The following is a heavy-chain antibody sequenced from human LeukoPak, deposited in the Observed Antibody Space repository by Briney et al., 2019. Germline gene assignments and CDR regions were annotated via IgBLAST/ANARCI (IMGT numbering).Heavy chain of an antibody. CDR3: ARLSVAAAGTVYYYGMDV. J-gene: IGHJ6*02. V-gene: IGHV1-69*04. Sequence: GASVKVSCKASGYTFTSYGISWVRQAPGQGLEWMGRIIPILGIANYAQKFQGRVTITADKSTSTAYMELSSLRSEDTAVYYCARLSVAAAGTVYYYGMDVWGQGTTVTVSS. D-gene: IGHD6-13*01. CDR2: IIPILGIA. CDR1: GYTFTSYG.